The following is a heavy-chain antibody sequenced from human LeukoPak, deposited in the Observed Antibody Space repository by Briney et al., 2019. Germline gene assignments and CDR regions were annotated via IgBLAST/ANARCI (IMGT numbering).Heavy chain of an antibody. J-gene: IGHJ4*02. CDR1: GGSFSGYY. D-gene: IGHD6-6*01. CDR2: INHSGSA. CDR3: ARDVSPLSIAARPGDYYFDY. Sequence: SETLSLTCAVYGGSFSGYYWSWIRQPPGKGLEWIGEINHSGSAYYNPSLKSRVTISVDTSKNQFSLKLSSVTAADTAVYYCARDVSPLSIAARPGDYYFDYWGQGTLVTVSS. V-gene: IGHV4-34*01.